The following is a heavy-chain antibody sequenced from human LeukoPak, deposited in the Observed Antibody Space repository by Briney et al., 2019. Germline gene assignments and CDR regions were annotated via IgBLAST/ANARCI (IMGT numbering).Heavy chain of an antibody. D-gene: IGHD2-2*01. CDR3: AKAGCSSTRCYLNS. CDR1: VFTFSTYA. Sequence: GGSLRRSCAVSVFTFSTYAMMWVRQAPGKGLEGFSALSDGGGSTSYADSVKVRFTISRDNSKNTLYLQMNSLRAEDTAVYYCAKAGCSSTRCYLNSWGQGTLVTVSS. J-gene: IGHJ4*02. CDR2: LSDGGGST. V-gene: IGHV3-23*01.